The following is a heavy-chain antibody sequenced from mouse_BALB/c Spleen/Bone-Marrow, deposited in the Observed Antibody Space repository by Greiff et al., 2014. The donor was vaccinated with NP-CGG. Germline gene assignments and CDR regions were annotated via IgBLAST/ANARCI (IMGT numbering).Heavy chain of an antibody. CDR2: IWGGGST. CDR3: AKRGGLGLYWYFDV. D-gene: IGHD3-1*01. J-gene: IGHJ1*01. V-gene: IGHV2-6-5*01. Sequence: VKLMESGPGLVAPSQSLSITCTVSGFSLTDYGVSWIRQPPGKGLEWLGVIWGGGSTYYNSALKSRLSISKDNSKSQVFLKMNSLQTDDTAMYYCAKRGGLGLYWYFDVWGAGTTVTVSS. CDR1: GFSLTDYG.